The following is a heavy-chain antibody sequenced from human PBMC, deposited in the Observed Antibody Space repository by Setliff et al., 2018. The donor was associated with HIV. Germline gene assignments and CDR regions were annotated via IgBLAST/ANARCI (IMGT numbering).Heavy chain of an antibody. CDR3: ARSVDTTLVPAYYFDY. V-gene: IGHV4-31*03. D-gene: IGHD5-18*01. CDR1: GGSISSGGYY. CDR2: IYYSGGT. Sequence: SSETLSLTCTVSGGSISSGGYYWSWIRQHPGKGLEWIGYIYYSGGTYYNPSLKSRVTISVDTSKNQFSLKLSSVTAADTAVYYCARSVDTTLVPAYYFDYWGQGTLVTVSS. J-gene: IGHJ4*02.